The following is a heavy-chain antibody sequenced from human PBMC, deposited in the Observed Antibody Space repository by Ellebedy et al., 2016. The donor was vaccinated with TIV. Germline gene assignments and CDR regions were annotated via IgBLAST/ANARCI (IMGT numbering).Heavy chain of an antibody. D-gene: IGHD6-6*01. CDR1: GGTFSSYA. CDR2: IIPIFGTA. V-gene: IGHV1-69*13. J-gene: IGHJ4*02. Sequence: SVKVSCXASGGTFSSYAISWVRQAPGQGLEWMGGIIPIFGTANYAQKFQGRVTITADESTSTAYMELSSLRSEDTAVYYCARYSARYSSSSGTLDYWGQGTLVTVSS. CDR3: ARYSARYSSSSGTLDY.